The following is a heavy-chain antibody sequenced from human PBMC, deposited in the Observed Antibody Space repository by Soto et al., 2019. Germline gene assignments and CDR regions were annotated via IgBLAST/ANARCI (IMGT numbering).Heavy chain of an antibody. CDR1: GDSVSSNSAA. D-gene: IGHD6-19*01. Sequence: SPTLSLTCAISGDSVSSNSAAWNWIRQSPSRGLEWLGRTYYRSKWYNEYAIFVKSRITINPDTSKNQFSLHLNSATPEDTAVYYCAREVAVTGTGNYYFGIDVWGQGTTVTVSS. CDR3: AREVAVTGTGNYYFGIDV. V-gene: IGHV6-1*01. CDR2: TYYRSKWYN. J-gene: IGHJ6*02.